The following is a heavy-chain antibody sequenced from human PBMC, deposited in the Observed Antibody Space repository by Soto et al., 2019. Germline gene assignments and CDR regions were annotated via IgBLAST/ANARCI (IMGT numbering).Heavy chain of an antibody. J-gene: IGHJ4*02. V-gene: IGHV1-46*01. CDR3: ASYFRPSRFFDY. Sequence: SLKVSCKASGYTFTSYYMHWLLQAPGQGLEWMGIINPSGGSTSYAQKFQGRVTMTRDTSTSTVYMELSSLRSEDTAVYYCASYFRPSRFFDYWGQGTLVTVSS. D-gene: IGHD1-26*01. CDR2: INPSGGST. CDR1: GYTFTSYY.